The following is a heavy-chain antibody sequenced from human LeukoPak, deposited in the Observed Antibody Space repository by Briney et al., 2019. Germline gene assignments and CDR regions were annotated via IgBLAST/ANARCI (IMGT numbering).Heavy chain of an antibody. CDR2: ISRDSSNI. D-gene: IGHD7-27*01. V-gene: IGHV3-48*02. Sequence: PGGPLRLSCAASGFSFTGYSINWVRQAPGKGLEWVSYISRDSSNIYYAASVKGRFTISRDNAKNSLYLQMHGVRDDDTAVYYCARESYWGSSGKGFDYWGPGTLVTVSS. J-gene: IGHJ4*02. CDR3: ARESYWGSSGKGFDY. CDR1: GFSFTGYS.